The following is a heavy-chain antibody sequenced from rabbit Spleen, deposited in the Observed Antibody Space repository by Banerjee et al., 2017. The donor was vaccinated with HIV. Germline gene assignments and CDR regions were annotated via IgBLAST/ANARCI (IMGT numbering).Heavy chain of an antibody. CDR2: IGAGNTGT. Sequence: QEQLEESGGDLVQPEGSLTLTCTASGFDLSSSYCMCWVRQAPGKGLEWIACIGAGNTGTYYASWAKGRFTISRTSSTTVTLEMTSLTVADTATYFCARSYRGISVDAWDLWGQGTLVTVS. J-gene: IGHJ4*01. V-gene: IGHV1S45*01. CDR1: GFDLSSSYC. D-gene: IGHD7-1*01. CDR3: ARSYRGISVDAWDL.